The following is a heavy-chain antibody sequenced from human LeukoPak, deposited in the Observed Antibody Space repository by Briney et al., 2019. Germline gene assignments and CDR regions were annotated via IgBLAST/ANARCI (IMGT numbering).Heavy chain of an antibody. J-gene: IGHJ4*02. Sequence: GGSLRLSCAASGFTVSSNYMSWVRQTPGKGLQWVANIKQDGSEEYYVDSVKGRFTISRDNAKNSLNLQMNSLRAEDTAVYYCAKGRGASDFDYWGRGTLVTVSS. CDR2: IKQDGSEE. CDR3: AKGRGASDFDY. V-gene: IGHV3-7*03. CDR1: GFTVSSNY. D-gene: IGHD1-26*01.